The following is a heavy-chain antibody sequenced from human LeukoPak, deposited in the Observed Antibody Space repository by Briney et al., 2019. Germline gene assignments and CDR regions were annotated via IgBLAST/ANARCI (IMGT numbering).Heavy chain of an antibody. V-gene: IGHV3-30*18. D-gene: IGHD5-12*01. CDR2: ISYDGSNK. Sequence: GGSLRLSCAASGFTFSSYGMHWVRQAPGKGLEWVAVISYDGSNKYYADSVKGRFTISRNNSKNTLYLQMNSPRAEDTAVYYCAKELSWLQLISYGMDVWGQGTTVTVSS. CDR3: AKELSWLQLISYGMDV. J-gene: IGHJ6*02. CDR1: GFTFSSYG.